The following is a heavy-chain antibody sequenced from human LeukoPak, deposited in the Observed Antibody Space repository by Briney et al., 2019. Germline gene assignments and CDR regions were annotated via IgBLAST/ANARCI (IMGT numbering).Heavy chain of an antibody. CDR2: ISYDGSNK. V-gene: IGHV3-30*04. J-gene: IGHJ4*02. D-gene: IGHD3-10*01. CDR3: ARGDTMVRGMIGDYFDY. Sequence: YPGRSLRLSCAASGFTFSSYAVHWVRQAPGKGLEWVAVISYDGSNKYYADSVKGRFTISRDNSKNTLYLQMNSLRAEDTAVYYCARGDTMVRGMIGDYFDYWGQGTLVTVSS. CDR1: GFTFSSYA.